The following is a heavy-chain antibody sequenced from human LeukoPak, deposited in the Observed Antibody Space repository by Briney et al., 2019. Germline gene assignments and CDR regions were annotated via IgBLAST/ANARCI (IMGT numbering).Heavy chain of an antibody. CDR3: AKDPNRAVPGFFDY. J-gene: IGHJ4*02. D-gene: IGHD6-13*01. V-gene: IGHV3-23*01. Sequence: GGSLRLSCAASGFTFSSYAMSWVRQAPGKGLEWVSAIGGSGGSTYYADSVKGRFSISRDNSKNTLYLQMNSLRGDDTAIYYCAKDPNRAVPGFFDYWGQGTLVTVSS. CDR1: GFTFSSYA. CDR2: IGGSGGST.